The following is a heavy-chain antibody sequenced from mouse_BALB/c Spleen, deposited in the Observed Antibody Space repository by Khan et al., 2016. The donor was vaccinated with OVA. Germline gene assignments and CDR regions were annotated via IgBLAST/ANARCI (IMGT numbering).Heavy chain of an antibody. D-gene: IGHD2-12*01. CDR3: TRGGYSSFAY. Sequence: VRLQQSGTVLARPGSSVKMSCKTSGYSFTNYLIHWVKQRPGQGLEWIGDIYPGNSETTYNQKFKDKAKLTADTSASTAYMELSSLTNEDFAVYYCTRGGYSSFAYWGPGTLVTVSA. J-gene: IGHJ3*01. CDR2: IYPGNSET. CDR1: GYSFTNYL. V-gene: IGHV1-5*01.